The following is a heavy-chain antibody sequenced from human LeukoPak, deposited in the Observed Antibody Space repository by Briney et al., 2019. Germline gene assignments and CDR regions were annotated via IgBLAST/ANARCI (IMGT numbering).Heavy chain of an antibody. CDR1: GFDFSSNW. J-gene: IGHJ4*02. D-gene: IGHD2-2*01. CDR3: ARGGLKGYCSSTSCYGIDY. V-gene: IGHV3-74*01. Sequence: QPGGSLRLSCAASGFDFSSNWMHWVRHAPGQGLVWVSRIKGDGISTNYADSVKGRFTISRDNSKNTLYLQMNSLRAEDTAVYCCARGGLKGYCSSTSCYGIDYWGQGTLVTVSS. CDR2: IKGDGIST.